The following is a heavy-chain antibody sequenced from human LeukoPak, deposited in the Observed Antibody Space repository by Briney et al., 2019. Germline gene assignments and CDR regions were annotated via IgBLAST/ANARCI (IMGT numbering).Heavy chain of an antibody. Sequence: SETLSLTCTVSGXSISSYYGSWIRQPPGKGLEWIAYIYYSGSTNYNPSLKSRVTISVDTSKNQFSLKLSSVTAADTAVYYCARHNYYDSSGYYPLLSDYWGQGTLVTVSS. CDR2: IYYSGST. J-gene: IGHJ4*02. D-gene: IGHD3-22*01. CDR1: GXSISSYY. V-gene: IGHV4-59*01. CDR3: ARHNYYDSSGYYPLLSDY.